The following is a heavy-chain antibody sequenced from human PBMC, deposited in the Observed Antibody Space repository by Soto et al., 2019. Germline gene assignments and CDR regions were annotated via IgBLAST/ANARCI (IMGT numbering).Heavy chain of an antibody. CDR3: AAGGGPSVYYGMDV. J-gene: IGHJ6*02. CDR1: GYTFTGYY. Sequence: ASVKVSCKASGYTFTGYYMHWVRQAPGQGLEWMGWIVVGSGNTNYAQKFQERVTITRDMSTSTAYMELSSLRSEDTAVYYCAAGGGPSVYYGMDVWGQGTTVTVSS. V-gene: IGHV1-58*02. CDR2: IVVGSGNT. D-gene: IGHD2-15*01.